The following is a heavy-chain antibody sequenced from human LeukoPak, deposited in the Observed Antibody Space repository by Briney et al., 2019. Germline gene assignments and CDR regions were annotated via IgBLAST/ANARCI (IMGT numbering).Heavy chain of an antibody. V-gene: IGHV3-23*01. D-gene: IGHD1-26*01. CDR2: ISGSGGSA. CDR3: ARANPLIVGARAGGPFDF. J-gene: IGHJ3*01. CDR1: GFTFSSYA. Sequence: PGGSLRFSCAASGFTFSSYAMSCVRQAPGKGLEWVSAISGSGGSAYYADSVKGRFTISRDNSKNTLYLQMNSLRTEDTAVYYCARANPLIVGARAGGPFDFWGQGTMVTVSS.